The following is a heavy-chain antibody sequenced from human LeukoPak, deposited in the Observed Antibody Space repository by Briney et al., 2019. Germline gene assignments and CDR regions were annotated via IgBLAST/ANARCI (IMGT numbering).Heavy chain of an antibody. J-gene: IGHJ4*02. CDR2: TYYRSKWYK. Sequence: PSQTLSLTCAISGDSVSSSSAAWNWIRQSPSRGLEWLARTYYRSKWYKDYAVSVKNRITINPDTSKNQFSLQLNSVTPEDTAIYYCAREWWEQLVPVNFDYWGQGTLVTVSS. D-gene: IGHD1-26*01. V-gene: IGHV6-1*01. CDR1: GDSVSSSSAA. CDR3: AREWWEQLVPVNFDY.